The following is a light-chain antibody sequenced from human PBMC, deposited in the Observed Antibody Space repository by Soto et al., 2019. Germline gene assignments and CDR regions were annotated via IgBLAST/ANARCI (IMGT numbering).Light chain of an antibody. V-gene: IGKV3-20*01. J-gene: IGKJ2*01. CDR1: QSIMNNY. Sequence: EVVLTQSPGTLSLSPGERATLSCRASQSIMNNYLAWYQQRPGQAPRLLIYGSSDRATGIPDRFSGSGSGTDFTLTISRLEPEDFAVYYCHQYGSSPPYTFGQGTKLEIK. CDR2: GSS. CDR3: HQYGSSPPYT.